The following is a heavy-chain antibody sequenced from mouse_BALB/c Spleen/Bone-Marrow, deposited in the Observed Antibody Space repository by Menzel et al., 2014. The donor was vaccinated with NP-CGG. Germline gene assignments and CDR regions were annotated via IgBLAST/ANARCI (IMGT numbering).Heavy chain of an antibody. V-gene: IGHV1-87*01. Sequence: VKLVESGAELAGPGASVKLSCKASGYTFTSYWMQWVKQRPGQGLEWIGAIYPGDGDTRYTQKFKGKATLTADKSSSTAYMQLSSLASEDSAVYYCARDYRYYAMDYWGQGTSVTVSS. D-gene: IGHD2-14*01. CDR2: IYPGDGDT. CDR3: ARDYRYYAMDY. CDR1: GYTFTSYW. J-gene: IGHJ4*01.